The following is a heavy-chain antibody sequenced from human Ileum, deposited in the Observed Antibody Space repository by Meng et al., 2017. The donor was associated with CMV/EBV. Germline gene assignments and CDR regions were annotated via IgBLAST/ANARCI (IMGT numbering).Heavy chain of an antibody. V-gene: IGHV6-1*01. CDR2: TAYRSKWDY. CDR3: ARESELLRFDH. Sequence: QIQLKQSSPAPVKPSPTLSLTLYISGDSVSTNNVAWNWIRQSPLRGLEWLGRTAYRSKWDYEYSVSVESRITISPDTSKNQFSLHLRSVTPEDTAIYYCARESELLRFDHWGQGTLVTVSS. D-gene: IGHD6-6*01. J-gene: IGHJ4*02. CDR1: GDSVSTNNVA.